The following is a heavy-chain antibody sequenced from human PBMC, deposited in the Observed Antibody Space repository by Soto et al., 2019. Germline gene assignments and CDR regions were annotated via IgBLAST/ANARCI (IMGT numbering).Heavy chain of an antibody. J-gene: IGHJ4*02. CDR3: ARDVVPAAKYHFDY. CDR2: ISSSSSYI. V-gene: IGHV3-21*01. D-gene: IGHD2-2*01. CDR1: GSTFSSYS. Sequence: GGSLRLSCAASGSTFSSYSMNWVRQAPGKGLEWVSSISSSSSYIYYADSVKGRFTISRDNAKNSLYLQMNSLRAEDTAVYYCARDVVPAAKYHFDYWGQGTLVTVSS.